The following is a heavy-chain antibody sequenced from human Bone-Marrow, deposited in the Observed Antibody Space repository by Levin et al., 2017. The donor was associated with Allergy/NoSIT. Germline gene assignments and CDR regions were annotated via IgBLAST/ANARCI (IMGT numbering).Heavy chain of an antibody. J-gene: IGHJ3*01. Sequence: GGSLRLSCAASGFTVINNYMTWVRQAPGKGLEWVSSIYSGGGTYYSDSVKGRFIISRDNSKNTLSLQMNSLRAEDNALYDCAREVDSGYDDHAFDLWGQGTLVTVSS. CDR2: IYSGGGT. V-gene: IGHV3-66*01. CDR3: AREVDSGYDDHAFDL. CDR1: GFTVINNY. D-gene: IGHD5-12*01.